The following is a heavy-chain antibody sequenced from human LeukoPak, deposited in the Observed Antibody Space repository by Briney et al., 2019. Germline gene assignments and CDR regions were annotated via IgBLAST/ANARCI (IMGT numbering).Heavy chain of an antibody. CDR3: ARDLPHDYGDLVGFDY. CDR1: GGSISSSSYY. J-gene: IGHJ4*02. V-gene: IGHV4-39*07. Sequence: SETLSLTCTVSGGSISSSSYYWGWIRQPPGKGLEWIGSIYYSGSTYYNPSLKSRVTISVDTSKNQFSLKLSSVTAADTAVYYCARDLPHDYGDLVGFDYWGQGTLVTVSS. CDR2: IYYSGST. D-gene: IGHD4-17*01.